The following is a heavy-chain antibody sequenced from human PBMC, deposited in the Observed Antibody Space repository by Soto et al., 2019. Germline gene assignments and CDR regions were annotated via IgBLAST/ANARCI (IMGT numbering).Heavy chain of an antibody. CDR3: ARNKVDASDY. V-gene: IGHV1-8*01. J-gene: IGHJ4*02. Sequence: QVQLVQSGAAVKKPGASVKVSCKASGYTFTSYAINWVRQATGQGLEWMGWMNPNRGNTGYAQKFQGRVTMTSNTSISTAYMELSSLRSEDTAVYFFARNKVDASDYWCQGTLVTVSS. CDR1: GYTFTSYA. D-gene: IGHD2-15*01. CDR2: MNPNRGNT.